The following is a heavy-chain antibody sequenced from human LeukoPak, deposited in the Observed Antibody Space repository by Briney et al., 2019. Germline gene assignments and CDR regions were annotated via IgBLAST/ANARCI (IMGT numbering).Heavy chain of an antibody. CDR2: IYHSGST. J-gene: IGHJ4*02. CDR3: ARSFSSRASRNLDY. Sequence: PSQTLSLTCTVSGGSISSGGYYWSWIRQPPGKGLEWIGYIYHSGSTYYNPSLKSRVTISVDRSKNQFSLKLSSVTAADTAVYYCARSFSSRASRNLDYWGQGTLVTVSS. D-gene: IGHD6-13*01. V-gene: IGHV4-30-2*01. CDR1: GGSISSGGYY.